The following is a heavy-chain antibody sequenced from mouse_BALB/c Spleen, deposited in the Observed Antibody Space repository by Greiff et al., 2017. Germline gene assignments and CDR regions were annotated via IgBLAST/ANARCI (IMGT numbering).Heavy chain of an antibody. D-gene: IGHD1-1*01. V-gene: IGHV1-9*01. CDR1: GYTFSSYW. CDR3: ARSKYYGSSSAWFAY. J-gene: IGHJ3*01. Sequence: VKVVESGAELMKPGASVKISCKATGYTFSSYWIEWVKQRPGHGLEWIGEILPGSGSTNYNEKFKGKATFTADTSSNTAYMQLSSLTSEDSAVYYCARSKYYGSSSAWFAYWGQGTLVTVSA. CDR2: ILPGSGST.